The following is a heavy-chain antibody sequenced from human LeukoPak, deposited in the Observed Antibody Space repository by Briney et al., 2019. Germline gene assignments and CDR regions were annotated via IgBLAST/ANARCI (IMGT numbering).Heavy chain of an antibody. V-gene: IGHV4-59*01. D-gene: IGHD4-11*01. CDR3: AGQQYSDAFDI. CDR2: IYYSGST. Sequence: SETLSLTCTVSGGSISSYYWSWIRQPPGKGLEWIGYIYYSGSTNYNPSLKSRVTISVDTSKNQFSLKLSSVTAADTAVYYCAGQQYSDAFDIWGQGTMVPVSS. CDR1: GGSISSYY. J-gene: IGHJ3*02.